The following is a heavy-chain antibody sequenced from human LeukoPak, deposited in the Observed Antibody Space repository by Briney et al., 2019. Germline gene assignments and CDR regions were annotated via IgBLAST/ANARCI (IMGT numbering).Heavy chain of an antibody. D-gene: IGHD2-2*01. CDR3: ARVNPPAAIFLRPSNWFDP. CDR2: IYHSGST. V-gene: IGHV4-38-2*01. CDR1: GYSISSGYY. Sequence: SETLSLTCAVSGYSISSGYYWGWIRQPPGKGLERIGSIYHSGSTYYNPSLKSRVTISVDTSKNQFSLKLSSVTAADTAVYYCARVNPPAAIFLRPSNWFDPWGQGTLVTVSS. J-gene: IGHJ5*02.